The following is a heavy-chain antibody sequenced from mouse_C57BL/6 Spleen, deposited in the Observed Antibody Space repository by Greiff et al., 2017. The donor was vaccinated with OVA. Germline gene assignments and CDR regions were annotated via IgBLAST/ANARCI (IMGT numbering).Heavy chain of an antibody. Sequence: VHVKQSGAELVKPGASVKLSCTASGFNIKDYYMHWVKQRTEQGLEWIGRIDPEDGETKYAPKFQGKATITADTSSNTAYLQLSSQTSEDTAVYYCAFYDGYYYFDYWGQGTTLTVAS. CDR2: IDPEDGET. CDR1: GFNIKDYY. J-gene: IGHJ2*01. V-gene: IGHV14-2*01. D-gene: IGHD2-3*01. CDR3: AFYDGYYYFDY.